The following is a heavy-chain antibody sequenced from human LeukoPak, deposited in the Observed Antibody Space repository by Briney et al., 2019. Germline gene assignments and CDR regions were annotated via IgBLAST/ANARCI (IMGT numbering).Heavy chain of an antibody. D-gene: IGHD6-13*01. CDR2: IYHSGST. CDR1: GGSISSSNW. V-gene: IGHV4-4*02. Sequence: NPSETLSLTCTVSGGSISSSNWWSWVRQPPGKGLEWIGEIYHSGSTNYNPSLKSRVTISVDKSKNQFSLKLSSVTAADTAVYYCAREQPGIAAAGFDYWGQGTLVTVSS. CDR3: AREQPGIAAAGFDY. J-gene: IGHJ4*02.